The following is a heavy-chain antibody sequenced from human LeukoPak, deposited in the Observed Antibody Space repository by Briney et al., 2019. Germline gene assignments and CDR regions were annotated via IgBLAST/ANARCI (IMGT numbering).Heavy chain of an antibody. Sequence: GGSLRLSCAASGFTFISYWMSWVRQAPGKGLEWVANIKQDGSEKYYVDSVKGRFTISRDNAKNTVHLQMNSLRVEDTAIYFCAGAYSAYDPFDYWGQGILVTVSS. J-gene: IGHJ4*02. CDR1: GFTFISYW. D-gene: IGHD5-12*01. CDR3: AGAYSAYDPFDY. CDR2: IKQDGSEK. V-gene: IGHV3-7*01.